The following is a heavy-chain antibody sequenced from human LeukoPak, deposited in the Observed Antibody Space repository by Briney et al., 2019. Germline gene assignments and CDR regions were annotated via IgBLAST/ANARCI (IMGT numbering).Heavy chain of an antibody. CDR2: TSGSGGST. Sequence: GGSLRLSRAASGFTFSSYAFCWVCHAQGQGLGWVSSTSGSGGSTYYASSRKGRFTISRDNSKNTLYLQMNSLRAEDTAVYYCANCRDDPLSGGFDCWGQGTLVTVSS. D-gene: IGHD3-3*01. J-gene: IGHJ4*02. V-gene: IGHV3-23*01. CDR3: ANCRDDPLSGGFDC. CDR1: GFTFSSYA.